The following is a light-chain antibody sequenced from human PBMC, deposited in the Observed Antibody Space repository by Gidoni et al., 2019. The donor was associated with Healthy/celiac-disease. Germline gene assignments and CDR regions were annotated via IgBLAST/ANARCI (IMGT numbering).Light chain of an antibody. CDR1: SSDVGGYNY. V-gene: IGLV2-14*01. Sequence: QSALTHPASVSGSPGPSITISCTGTSSDVGGYNYVSWYQQHPGKAPNLMIYEVSNRPSGVPDRFSGSKSGNTASLTISGLQAEDEADYYCSSYTSSSNPWVFGGGTKLTVL. CDR3: SSYTSSSNPWV. J-gene: IGLJ3*02. CDR2: EVS.